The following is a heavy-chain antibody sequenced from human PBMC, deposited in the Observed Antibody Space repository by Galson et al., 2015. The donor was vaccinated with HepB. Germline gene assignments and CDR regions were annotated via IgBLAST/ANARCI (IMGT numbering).Heavy chain of an antibody. CDR1: GFTFSDYY. CDR3: ARDCFWSGYYWGWFDP. CDR2: ISYSGSTV. D-gene: IGHD3-3*01. V-gene: IGHV3-11*01. Sequence: SLRLSCAASGFTFSDYYMSWIRQAPGKGLEWISYISYSGSTVYYADSVKGRFTISRDNAKNSLYLLMNSLRAEDTAMYYCARDCFWSGYYWGWFDPWGQGTLVTVSS. J-gene: IGHJ5*02.